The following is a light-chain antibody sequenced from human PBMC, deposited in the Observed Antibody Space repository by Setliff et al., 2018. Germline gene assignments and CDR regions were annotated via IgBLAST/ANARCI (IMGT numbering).Light chain of an antibody. CDR2: EVA. Sequence: QSVLTQPASVSGSPGQSITISCTGTSSDVGNYNLVFWYQQHPGKAPKLIIYEVAKRSPGVSDRFSGSKSGNTASLTISGLQSEDEADYHCCSYAGSRTVVFGGGTKVTVL. V-gene: IGLV2-23*02. CDR3: CSYAGSRTVV. CDR1: SSDVGNYNL. J-gene: IGLJ3*02.